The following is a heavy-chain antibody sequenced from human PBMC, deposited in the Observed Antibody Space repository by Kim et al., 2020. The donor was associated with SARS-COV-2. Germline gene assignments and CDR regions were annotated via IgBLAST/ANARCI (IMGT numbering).Heavy chain of an antibody. CDR3: ARDRLRGDSFGY. J-gene: IGHJ4*02. Sequence: TYAQKFPGRVTVTADESTITAYMALSSLRSEDTAVYYCARDRLRGDSFGYWGQGTLVTVSS. V-gene: IGHV1-69*01. D-gene: IGHD3-16*01.